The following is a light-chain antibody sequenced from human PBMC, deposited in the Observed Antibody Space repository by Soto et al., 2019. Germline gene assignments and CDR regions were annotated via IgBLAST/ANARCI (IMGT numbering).Light chain of an antibody. CDR3: QHSHRTPYT. Sequence: DIQMTQSPSSLSASVGDRVIITCRASHNIDNSLNWYQQKPGKAPKPLIYAASSLKSGVPSRFSGSGSGTEFTLTISSLQPEDFATYSCQHSHRTPYTFGQGTKLEIK. CDR1: HNIDNS. J-gene: IGKJ2*01. CDR2: AAS. V-gene: IGKV1-39*01.